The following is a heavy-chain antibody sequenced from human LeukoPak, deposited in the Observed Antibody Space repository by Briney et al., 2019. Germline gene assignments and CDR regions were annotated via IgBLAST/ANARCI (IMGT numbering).Heavy chain of an antibody. Sequence: ASVKVSCKASGYTFTSYGISWVRQAPGQGLEWMGWISAYNTNTYYAQKLQGRVTMTTDTSTSTAYMELISLRSDDTAVYYCARDILNYYDSAPDAFDIWGQGTMVTVSS. CDR1: GYTFTSYG. V-gene: IGHV1-18*01. CDR2: ISAYNTNT. J-gene: IGHJ3*02. CDR3: ARDILNYYDSAPDAFDI. D-gene: IGHD3-22*01.